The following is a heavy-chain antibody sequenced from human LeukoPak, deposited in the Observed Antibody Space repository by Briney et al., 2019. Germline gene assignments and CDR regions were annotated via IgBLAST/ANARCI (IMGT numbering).Heavy chain of an antibody. CDR1: GGSISSGDYY. V-gene: IGHV4-30-4*08. J-gene: IGHJ3*02. CDR2: IYYSGST. D-gene: IGHD1-7*01. Sequence: SETLSLTCTVSGGSISSGDYYWSWLRQPPGKGQEWIAYIYYSGSTYYNPSLKSRVTISVDTSKNQFSLKLSYVTAADTAVYYCAGGITGTTKVFDIWGQGTKVTVSS. CDR3: AGGITGTTKVFDI.